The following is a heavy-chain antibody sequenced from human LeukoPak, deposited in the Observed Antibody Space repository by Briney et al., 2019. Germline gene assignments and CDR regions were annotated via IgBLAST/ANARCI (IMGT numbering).Heavy chain of an antibody. V-gene: IGHV3-23*01. D-gene: IGHD3-9*01. CDR1: GFTFSSYA. Sequence: GGSLRLSCAASGFTFSSYAMSWVRQAPGKGLEWVSAISGSGGSTYYADSVKGRFTISRDNSKNTLYLQMNSLRAEDTAVYYCAKTPKYYDILTGGMDVWGQGATVTVSS. J-gene: IGHJ6*02. CDR3: AKTPKYYDILTGGMDV. CDR2: ISGSGGST.